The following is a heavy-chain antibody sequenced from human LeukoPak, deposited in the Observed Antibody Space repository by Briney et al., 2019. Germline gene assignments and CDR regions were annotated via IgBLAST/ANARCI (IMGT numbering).Heavy chain of an antibody. CDR3: ARAPSEVGGYYPEYFRH. CDR2: IKSDGKT. Sequence: GGSLRLSCEASGFTSSRYWMHWVRQAPGKGLVWVSRIKSDGKTNYADSVKGRFTISRDNAKNTVSLQMDSLRAEDTGVYYCARAPSEVGGYYPEYFRHWGQGTLVTVSS. D-gene: IGHD3-22*01. V-gene: IGHV3-74*01. J-gene: IGHJ1*01. CDR1: GFTSSRYW.